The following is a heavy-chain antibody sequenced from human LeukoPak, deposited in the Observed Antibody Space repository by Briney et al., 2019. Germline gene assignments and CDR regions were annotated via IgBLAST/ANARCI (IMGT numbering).Heavy chain of an antibody. Sequence: GSLRLSCAASGFTFSSYAMSWVRQAPGKGLEWVSVIYSGGSTYYADSVKGRFTISRDNSKNTLYLQMNSLRAEDTAVYYCVRGGFSAYDYWGQGTLVTVSS. CDR2: IYSGGST. CDR1: GFTFSSYA. CDR3: VRGGFSAYDY. D-gene: IGHD3-16*01. V-gene: IGHV3-53*01. J-gene: IGHJ4*02.